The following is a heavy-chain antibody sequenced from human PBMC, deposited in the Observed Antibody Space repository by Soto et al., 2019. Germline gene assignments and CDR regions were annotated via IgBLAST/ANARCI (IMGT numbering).Heavy chain of an antibody. CDR3: AREHSPSSDLYY. CDR1: GGTFSRYT. CDR2: IIPILGIA. J-gene: IGHJ4*02. V-gene: IGHV1-69*04. D-gene: IGHD2-21*01. Sequence: GASVKVSCKASGGTFSRYTISWVRQAPGQGLEWMGRIIPILGIANYAQKFQGRVTITADKSTSTAYMELSSLRSEDTAVYYCAREHSPSSDLYYFGQGALVTVSA.